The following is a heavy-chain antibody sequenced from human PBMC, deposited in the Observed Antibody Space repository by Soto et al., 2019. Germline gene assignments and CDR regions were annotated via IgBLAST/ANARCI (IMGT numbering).Heavy chain of an antibody. CDR3: ARIWLEFVVVRTPSVWGVTDN. J-gene: IGHJ4*02. V-gene: IGHV3-30-3*01. CDR1: GFTFNSYA. CDR2: ISYDGSTE. Sequence: QVQLVESGGGVVQPGRSLRLSCAASGFTFNSYAMNWVRQAPGKGLEWVSVISYDGSTEYYADSVRGRFTISRDNSKNTLYLQMNSLRAEDTAVYYCARIWLEFVVVRTPSVWGVTDNCGQGTRVTFPS. D-gene: IGHD2-15*01.